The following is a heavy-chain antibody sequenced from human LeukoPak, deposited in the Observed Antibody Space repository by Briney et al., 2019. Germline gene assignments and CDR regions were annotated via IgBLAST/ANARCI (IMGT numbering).Heavy chain of an antibody. Sequence: GESLKISCKGSAYSFSSYWIGWVRQMPGKGLEWMGITYPGDSDTRYSPSFQGQVTISADKSISTAYLQWSSLKASDTAMYYCARVGYSSSWSNNYYYYSMDVWGKGTTVTVSS. D-gene: IGHD6-13*01. CDR2: TYPGDSDT. J-gene: IGHJ6*03. CDR1: AYSFSSYW. CDR3: ARVGYSSSWSNNYYYYSMDV. V-gene: IGHV5-51*01.